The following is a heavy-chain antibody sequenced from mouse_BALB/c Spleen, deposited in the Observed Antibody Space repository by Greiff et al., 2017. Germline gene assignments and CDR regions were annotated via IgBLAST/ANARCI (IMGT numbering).Heavy chain of an antibody. V-gene: IGHV2-2*02. CDR3: ARFTALYAMDY. J-gene: IGHJ4*01. D-gene: IGHD1-2*01. CDR1: GFSLTIYG. Sequence: VKLMESGPGLVQPSQSLSITCTVSGFSLTIYGVHWVRQSPGKGLEWLGVIWSGGSTDYNAAFISRLSISKDNSKSQVFFKMNSLQANDTAIYYCARFTALYAMDYWGQGTSVTVSS. CDR2: IWSGGST.